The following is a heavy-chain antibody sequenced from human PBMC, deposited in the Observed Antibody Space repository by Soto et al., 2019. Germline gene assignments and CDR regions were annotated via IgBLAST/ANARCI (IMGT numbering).Heavy chain of an antibody. CDR2: IWYDGSNK. CDR1: GFTFSSYG. V-gene: IGHV3-33*01. J-gene: IGHJ6*02. D-gene: IGHD3-3*01. CDR3: ARDAVDYDFWSGPYYYYYYGMDV. Sequence: GGSLRLSCAASGFTFSSYGMHWVRQAPGKGLEWVAVIWYDGSNKYYADSVKGRFTISRDNSKNTLYLQMNSLRAEDTAVYYCARDAVDYDFWSGPYYYYYYGMDVWGQGTTVTVSS.